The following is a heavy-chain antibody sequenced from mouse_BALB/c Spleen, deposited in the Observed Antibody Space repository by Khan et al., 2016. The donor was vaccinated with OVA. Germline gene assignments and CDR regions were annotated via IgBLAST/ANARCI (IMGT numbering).Heavy chain of an antibody. CDR1: GYSITSNYA. Sequence: EVQLVESGPGLVKPSQSLSLTCTVTGYSITSNYAWNWIRQLPGNKLEWMGYISYSGSTNYNPSLKSRISFTRDTSKNPFFLQLNSVTTEDTATYYCAGGNYYGYAMDYWGQGTTITVSS. V-gene: IGHV3-2*02. J-gene: IGHJ4*01. CDR2: ISYSGST. D-gene: IGHD1-1*01. CDR3: AGGNYYGYAMDY.